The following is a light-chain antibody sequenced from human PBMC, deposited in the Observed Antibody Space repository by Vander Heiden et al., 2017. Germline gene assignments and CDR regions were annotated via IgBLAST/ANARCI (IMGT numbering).Light chain of an antibody. CDR3: QSTYISGASVL. CDR2: KDT. Sequence: SSDLTQPPPVSVHPGQTARITCSGDALPKQYAYWYQQKPGQAPLLVIYKDTERPSGIPERFSCSSSGTTVTLTIGGVQAEDEADYYCQSTYISGASVLFGGGTKLTVL. V-gene: IGLV3-25*03. J-gene: IGLJ2*01. CDR1: ALPKQY.